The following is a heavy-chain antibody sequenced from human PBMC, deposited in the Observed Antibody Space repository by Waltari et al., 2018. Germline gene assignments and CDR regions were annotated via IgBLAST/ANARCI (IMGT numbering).Heavy chain of an antibody. V-gene: IGHV3-49*04. CDR2: IRTKAYGGTT. D-gene: IGHD6-19*01. Sequence: EVQLVESGGGLIQPGGSLRLSCAASGFTVSSNYMSWVRQAPGKGLEWVGFIRTKAYGGTTEYAASVKGRFTISRDDSKSIAYLQMNSLKTEDTAVYYCSRGKYSSGWYGRYWGQGTLVTVSS. CDR1: GFTVSSNY. J-gene: IGHJ4*02. CDR3: SRGKYSSGWYGRY.